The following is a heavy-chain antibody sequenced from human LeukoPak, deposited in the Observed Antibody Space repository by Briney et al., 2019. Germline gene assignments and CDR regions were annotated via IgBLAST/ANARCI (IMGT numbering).Heavy chain of an antibody. D-gene: IGHD6-13*01. Sequence: GGSLRLSCAASGFTFSSYTMSWVRQAPGKGLEWVSTITTSDGNTYYADSVKGRFTISRDNAKNSLYLQMNSLRAEDTAVYYCAKDIERYSSSWEFDYWGQGTLVTVSS. CDR1: GFTFSSYT. CDR2: ITTSDGNT. CDR3: AKDIERYSSSWEFDY. J-gene: IGHJ4*02. V-gene: IGHV3-21*01.